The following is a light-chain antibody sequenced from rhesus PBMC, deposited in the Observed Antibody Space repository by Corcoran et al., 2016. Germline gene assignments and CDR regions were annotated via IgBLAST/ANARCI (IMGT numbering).Light chain of an antibody. CDR3: VQAIAFPYS. CDR2: GGS. J-gene: IGKJ2*01. V-gene: IGKV2-72*01. CDR1: QSLLPTNGNTY. Sequence: DIVMTQTPLSLPITPGEPASISCRSSQSLLPTNGNTYLHWYLQKPGQSPQLLIFGGSDRASGFPNRFRGMGSGTDFTLKISKMEAEDVWFYYCVQAIAFPYSFGQGTKVEIK.